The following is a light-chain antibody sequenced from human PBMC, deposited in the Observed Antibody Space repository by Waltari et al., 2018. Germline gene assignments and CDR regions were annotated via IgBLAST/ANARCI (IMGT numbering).Light chain of an antibody. Sequence: DIQMTQSPSSLSASVGDRVTITCQASQDTRNYLNWYQQKPGKAPKLLIYDASSLETGVPSRFSGNGSGTDFTFTISSLQPEDIATYYCQQSYSTPFTFGPGTKVDIK. V-gene: IGKV1-33*01. J-gene: IGKJ3*01. CDR2: DAS. CDR3: QQSYSTPFT. CDR1: QDTRNY.